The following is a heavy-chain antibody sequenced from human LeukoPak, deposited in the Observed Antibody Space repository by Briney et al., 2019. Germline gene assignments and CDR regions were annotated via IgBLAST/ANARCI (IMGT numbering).Heavy chain of an antibody. CDR3: ARSGDGYSFGGNFDY. Sequence: KTSETLSLTCTVSGGSISSYYWSWIRQPPGKGLEWIGYIYYSGSTNYNPSLKSRVTISVDTSKNQFSLKLSSVTAADTAVYYCARSGDGYSFGGNFDYWGQGTLVTVSS. V-gene: IGHV4-59*01. J-gene: IGHJ4*02. CDR1: GGSISSYY. CDR2: IYYSGST. D-gene: IGHD5-24*01.